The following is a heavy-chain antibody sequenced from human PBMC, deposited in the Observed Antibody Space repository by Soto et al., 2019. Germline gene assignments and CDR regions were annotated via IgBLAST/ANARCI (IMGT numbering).Heavy chain of an antibody. J-gene: IGHJ3*01. Sequence: QEQLVQSGAEVKKPGSSVKVSCEASGGTFRSSAVNWVRQAPGQGLEWMGRIIPILGSPDYAQKFEGRVKMTTDESRSTAFMELSSLRSEDTAVYYCTRIVYIGYDCRSVCAFDLWGQGTMVTVSS. CDR3: TRIVYIGYDCRSVCAFDL. CDR2: IIPILGSP. CDR1: GGTFRSSA. D-gene: IGHD5-12*01. V-gene: IGHV1-69*01.